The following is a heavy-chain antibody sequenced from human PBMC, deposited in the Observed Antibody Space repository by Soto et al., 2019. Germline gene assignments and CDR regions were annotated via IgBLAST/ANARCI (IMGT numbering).Heavy chain of an antibody. CDR2: ISYIGST. CDR1: GYSITNYD. D-gene: IGHD3-9*01. V-gene: IGHV4-59*05. Sequence: LSLTCIVSGYSITNYDWTWIRQPPGKGLEWIGSISYIGSTYYNPSLKSRVTISVDTSKNQFSLKLSSVTAADTAVYYCATEFSHDILTGYSFDYWGQGTLVTVSS. CDR3: ATEFSHDILTGYSFDY. J-gene: IGHJ4*02.